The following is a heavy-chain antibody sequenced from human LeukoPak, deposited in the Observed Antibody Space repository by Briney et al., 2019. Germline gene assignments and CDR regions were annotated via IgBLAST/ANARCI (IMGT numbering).Heavy chain of an antibody. V-gene: IGHV3-9*01. CDR1: GFTFTTYG. J-gene: IGHJ4*02. CDR3: VKDNMAYYASGTYYMGYFDY. D-gene: IGHD3-10*01. CDR2: ISWNSGGI. Sequence: GGSLRLSCAASGFTFTTYGMNWVRQVPGKGLEWVSGISWNSGGIGYADSVEGRFVISRDNAKSSLYLQMDSLRAEDTALYYCVKDNMAYYASGTYYMGYFDYWGQGTLVTVSS.